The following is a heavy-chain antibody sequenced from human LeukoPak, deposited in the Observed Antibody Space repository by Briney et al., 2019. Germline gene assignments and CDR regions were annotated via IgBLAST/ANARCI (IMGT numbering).Heavy chain of an antibody. CDR2: INHSGST. CDR1: GGSFSGYY. D-gene: IGHD3-22*01. Sequence: PSETLSLTCAVYGGSFSGYYWSWIRQPPGKGLEWIGEINHSGSTNYNPSLKSRVTISVDTSKNQFSLKLSSVTAADTAVYYCARGADSSGYYTTFDYWGQGTLVTVSS. J-gene: IGHJ4*02. V-gene: IGHV4-34*01. CDR3: ARGADSSGYYTTFDY.